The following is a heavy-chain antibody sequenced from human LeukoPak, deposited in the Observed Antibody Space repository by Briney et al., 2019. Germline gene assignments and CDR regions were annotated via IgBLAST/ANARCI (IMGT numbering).Heavy chain of an antibody. CDR3: AKVASPHDSSSWHPNLFDI. D-gene: IGHD6-13*01. CDR2: ISGSGGST. Sequence: PGGSLRLSCAASGFTFSSYAMSWVRQAPGKGLEWVSAISGSGGSTYYAGSVKGRFTISRDNSKNTLYLQMNSLRAEDTAVYYCAKVASPHDSSSWHPNLFDIWGQGTMVTVSS. J-gene: IGHJ3*02. V-gene: IGHV3-23*01. CDR1: GFTFSSYA.